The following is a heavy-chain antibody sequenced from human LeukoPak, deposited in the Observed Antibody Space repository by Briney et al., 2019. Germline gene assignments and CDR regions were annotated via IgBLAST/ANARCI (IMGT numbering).Heavy chain of an antibody. Sequence: GASVTVSFTASGYTFTIYGISWVRQAPAQGLEWMGWNSAYNGNTNSAQNLQGRVTMTTDTSTSTAYMEVRSLISDYTAVYYCAKDHEMSPFDYWGQGTLVTVSS. CDR3: AKDHEMSPFDY. J-gene: IGHJ4*02. CDR2: NSAYNGNT. V-gene: IGHV1-18*01. CDR1: GYTFTIYG.